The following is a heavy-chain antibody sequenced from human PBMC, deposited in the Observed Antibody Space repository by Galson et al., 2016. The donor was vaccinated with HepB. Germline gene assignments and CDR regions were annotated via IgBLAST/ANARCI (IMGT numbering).Heavy chain of an antibody. CDR2: IKQDGNEK. D-gene: IGHD3-22*01. J-gene: IGHJ4*02. CDR1: GFTFSDYW. V-gene: IGHV3-7*05. Sequence: SLRLSCAASGFTFSDYWVARVRQTPGEGLEWVANIKQDGNEKYYVDSVKGRFTISRDNAKNSLYLQMNSLRPEDTAVYYCSSAAYHYGSNGYYFAYWGQGTLVTVSS. CDR3: SSAAYHYGSNGYYFAY.